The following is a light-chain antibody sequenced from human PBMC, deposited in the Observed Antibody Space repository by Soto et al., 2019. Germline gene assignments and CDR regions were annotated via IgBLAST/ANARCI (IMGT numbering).Light chain of an antibody. CDR2: GAS. CDR1: QSINSF. J-gene: IGKJ1*01. CDR3: QQYGGSPRT. V-gene: IGKV3-20*01. Sequence: EIVLTQSPGTLSLSPGEGATHSCRASQSINSFLAWYQQRRGQAPRLLIHGASNRATGIPDRFSGSGSGPDFTLTISRLEPEDFAVYYCQQYGGSPRTFGQGTKVDIK.